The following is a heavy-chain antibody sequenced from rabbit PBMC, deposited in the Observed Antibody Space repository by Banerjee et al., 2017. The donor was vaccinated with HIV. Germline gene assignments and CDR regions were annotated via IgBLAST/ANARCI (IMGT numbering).Heavy chain of an antibody. Sequence: QSLEESGGDLVKPEGSLTLTCTASGFSFSNKYVMCWVRQAPGKGLEWIACINTSSGNTDYASGAIGRFTISRTSSTTVTLQRTSLTAADTASYFCARDGASGYNFNLWGPGTLVTVS. J-gene: IGHJ4*01. CDR2: INTSSGNT. D-gene: IGHD1-1*01. V-gene: IGHV1S40*01. CDR3: ARDGASGYNFNL. CDR1: GFSFSNKYV.